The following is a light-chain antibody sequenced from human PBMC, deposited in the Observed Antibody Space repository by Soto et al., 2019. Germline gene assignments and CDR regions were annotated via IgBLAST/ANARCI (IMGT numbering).Light chain of an antibody. CDR1: QSISSN. J-gene: IGKJ5*01. CDR3: EQVDSFPIT. CDR2: GAS. Sequence: EIVMTQSPDTLSVSPGERATLSCRASQSISSNLAWYLQKVGQAPRLLIYGASTRATGIPARFSGSGSGTEFTLTITSLQPEDFATYYCEQVDSFPITYGQGTRLEIK. V-gene: IGKV3-15*01.